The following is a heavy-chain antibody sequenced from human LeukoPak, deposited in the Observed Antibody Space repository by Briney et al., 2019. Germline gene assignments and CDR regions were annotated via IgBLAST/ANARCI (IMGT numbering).Heavy chain of an antibody. CDR3: ARDGYYGSGSYYKAPYFDY. CDR1: GGSISSGGYY. J-gene: IGHJ4*02. CDR2: IYYSGST. D-gene: IGHD3-10*01. V-gene: IGHV4-31*03. Sequence: SETLSLTCTVSGGSISSGGYYWSWIRQHSGKGLEWIGYIYYSGSTYYNPSLKSRVTISVDTSKNQFSLKLSSVTAADTAVYYCARDGYYGSGSYYKAPYFDYWGQGTLVTVSS.